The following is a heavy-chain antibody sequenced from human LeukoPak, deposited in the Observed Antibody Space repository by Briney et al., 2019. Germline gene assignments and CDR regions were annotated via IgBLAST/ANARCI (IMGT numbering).Heavy chain of an antibody. CDR2: IYHSGST. V-gene: IGHV4-30-2*01. CDR1: GGSISSGGYS. Sequence: SETLSLTCAVSGGSISSGGYSWSWIRQPPGKGLEWIGYIYHSGSTYYNPSLKSRVTISVDRSKNQFSLKLSSVTAADTAVYYCARDGYYDSSGYLDAFDIWGQGTMVTVSS. J-gene: IGHJ3*02. D-gene: IGHD3-22*01. CDR3: ARDGYYDSSGYLDAFDI.